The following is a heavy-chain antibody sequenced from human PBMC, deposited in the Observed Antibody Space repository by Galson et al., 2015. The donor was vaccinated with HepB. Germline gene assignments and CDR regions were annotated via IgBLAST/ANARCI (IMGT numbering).Heavy chain of an antibody. CDR1: GYIFTDYG. CDR3: ARDSPGYDFWSGSWRSNGMDV. D-gene: IGHD3/OR15-3a*01. CDR2: ISAYNGYR. J-gene: IGHJ6*02. Sequence: SVKVSCKASGYIFTDYGVSWVRQAPGQGLEWMGWISAYNGYRTETQKFQGRVTMTTDTSTNTAYMELRSLRSDDTAVYYCARDSPGYDFWSGSWRSNGMDVWGQGTKVTVSS. V-gene: IGHV1-18*01.